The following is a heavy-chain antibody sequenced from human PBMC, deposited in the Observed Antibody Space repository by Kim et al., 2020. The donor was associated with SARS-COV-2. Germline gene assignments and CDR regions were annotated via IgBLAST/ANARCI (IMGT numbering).Heavy chain of an antibody. V-gene: IGHV3-30*18. J-gene: IGHJ6*02. CDR3: AKESGSGSYYAWTYYYYGMDV. CDR1: GFTFSSYG. Sequence: GGSLRLSCAASGFTFSSYGMHWVRQAPGKGLEWVAVISYDGSNKYYADSVKGRFTISRDNSKNTLYLQMNSLRAEDTAVYYCAKESGSGSYYAWTYYYYGMDVSGPATTVTVSS. CDR2: ISYDGSNK. D-gene: IGHD3-10*01.